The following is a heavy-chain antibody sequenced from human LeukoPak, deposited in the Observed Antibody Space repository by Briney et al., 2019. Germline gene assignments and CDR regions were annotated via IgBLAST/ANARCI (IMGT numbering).Heavy chain of an antibody. V-gene: IGHV3-15*01. Sequence: GGSLRPSCPASGFSFSNICMSWVRQLPGKGMEWDESIKSKTDGGTTDYAAPVKGRFTISRDDSKNTLYLQMNSLKTEDTAVYYCTTDGLDWLCGYWGQGTLVTVSS. CDR1: GFSFSNIC. CDR2: IKSKTDGGTT. J-gene: IGHJ4*02. CDR3: TTDGLDWLCGY. D-gene: IGHD3-9*01.